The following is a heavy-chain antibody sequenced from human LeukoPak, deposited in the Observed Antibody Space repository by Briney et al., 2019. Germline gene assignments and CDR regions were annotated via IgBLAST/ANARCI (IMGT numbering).Heavy chain of an antibody. CDR1: RFTFSDYY. V-gene: IGHV3-21*01. Sequence: KPGGSLRLSCAASRFTFSDYYMTWVRQAPGKGLEWVSSISSSSSYIYYADSVKGRFTISRDNAKNSLYLQMNSLRAEDTAVYYCAKGRDSSGWYRDPFDYWGQGTLVTVSS. CDR2: ISSSSSYI. CDR3: AKGRDSSGWYRDPFDY. D-gene: IGHD6-19*01. J-gene: IGHJ4*02.